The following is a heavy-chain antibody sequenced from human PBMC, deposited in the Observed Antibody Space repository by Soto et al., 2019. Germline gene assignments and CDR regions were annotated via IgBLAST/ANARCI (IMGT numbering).Heavy chain of an antibody. J-gene: IGHJ4*02. V-gene: IGHV3-23*01. D-gene: IGHD3-9*01. CDR3: AKDILTGFYIAFDF. Sequence: GGSRRLSCAASGFTLSNYAMTWVRQSPGKELEWVSTINGGGTATYYAASVKGRFTISRDNSKNTLYLLMNSLRAEDTALYYCAKDILTGFYIAFDFWGQGTLVTVSS. CDR2: INGGGTAT. CDR1: GFTLSNYA.